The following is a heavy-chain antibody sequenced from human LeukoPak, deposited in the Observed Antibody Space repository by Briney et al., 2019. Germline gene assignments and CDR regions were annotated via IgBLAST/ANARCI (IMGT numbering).Heavy chain of an antibody. J-gene: IGHJ4*02. CDR2: ISSSSSYI. V-gene: IGHV3-21*01. CDR1: GFTFSSYS. CDR3: ARDLGVGATTQLDY. Sequence: PGGSLRLSCAASGFTFSSYSMNWVRQAPGKGLEWVSSISSSSSYIYYADSVKGRFTISRDNAKNSLYLQMNSLRAEDTAVYYCARDLGVGATTQLDYWGQGTLVTVSS. D-gene: IGHD1-26*01.